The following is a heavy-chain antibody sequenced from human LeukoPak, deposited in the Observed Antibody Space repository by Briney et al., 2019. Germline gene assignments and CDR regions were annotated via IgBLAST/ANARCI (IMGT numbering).Heavy chain of an antibody. J-gene: IGHJ4*02. CDR1: GFTFSSYS. CDR2: ISSSSSYI. Sequence: PGGSLRLSCAASGFTFSSYSMNWVRQAPGKGLEWVSSISSSSSYIYYADSVKGRFTISRDNAKNSLYLQMNSLRAEDTAVYYCARSIDLRYFDWPPTFDYWGQGTLVTVSS. CDR3: ARSIDLRYFDWPPTFDY. D-gene: IGHD3-9*01. V-gene: IGHV3-21*01.